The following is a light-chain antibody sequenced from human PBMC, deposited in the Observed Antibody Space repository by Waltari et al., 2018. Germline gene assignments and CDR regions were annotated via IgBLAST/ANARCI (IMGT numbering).Light chain of an antibody. CDR3: SSYTSSSTQV. J-gene: IGLJ1*01. Sequence: QSALTQPASVSGSPGQSITLSCTGTSSDVGGYNYVSWYQQHPGKAPKLMIYDSSNRPSGVSNRFSGSKSGNTASLTISGLQAEDEADYYCSSYTSSSTQVFGTGTKVTVL. CDR1: SSDVGGYNY. CDR2: DSS. V-gene: IGLV2-14*03.